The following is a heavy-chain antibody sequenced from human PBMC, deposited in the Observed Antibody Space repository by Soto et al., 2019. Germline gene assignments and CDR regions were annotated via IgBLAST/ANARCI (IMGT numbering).Heavy chain of an antibody. D-gene: IGHD1-1*01. Sequence: GGSLRLSCAASGFTFSSYSMNWVRQAPGKGLEWVSSISSSSSYIYYADSVKGRFTISRDNAKNSLYLQMNSLRAEDTAVYYCAREKEPYYYYYYYMDVWGKGTTVTAP. CDR1: GFTFSSYS. J-gene: IGHJ6*03. CDR2: ISSSSSYI. CDR3: AREKEPYYYYYYYMDV. V-gene: IGHV3-21*01.